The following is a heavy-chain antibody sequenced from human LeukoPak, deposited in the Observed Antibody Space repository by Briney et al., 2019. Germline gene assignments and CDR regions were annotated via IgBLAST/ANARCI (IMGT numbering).Heavy chain of an antibody. Sequence: SETLSFTCAVYGGSFSGYYWSWIRQPPGKGLEWIGEINHSGSTNYNPSLKSRVTISVDTSKNQFSLKLSSVTAADTAMYYCAKSDGYGLIDYLGQGTLVTVSS. D-gene: IGHD2-21*02. CDR1: GGSFSGYY. CDR2: INHSGST. J-gene: IGHJ4*02. CDR3: AKSDGYGLIDY. V-gene: IGHV4-34*01.